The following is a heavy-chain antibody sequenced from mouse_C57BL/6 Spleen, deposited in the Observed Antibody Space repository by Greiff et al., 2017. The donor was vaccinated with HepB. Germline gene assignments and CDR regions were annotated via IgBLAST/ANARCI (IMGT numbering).Heavy chain of an antibody. CDR3: AYYYGSSYVDFDY. CDR1: GFNIKDYY. D-gene: IGHD1-1*01. CDR2: IDPEDGET. J-gene: IGHJ2*01. V-gene: IGHV14-2*01. Sequence: EVKLVESGAELVKPGASVKLSCTASGFNIKDYYMHWVKQRTEQGLEWIGRIDPEDGETKYAPKFQGKATITADTSSNTAYLQLSSLTSEDTAVYYCAYYYGSSYVDFDYWGQGTTLTVSS.